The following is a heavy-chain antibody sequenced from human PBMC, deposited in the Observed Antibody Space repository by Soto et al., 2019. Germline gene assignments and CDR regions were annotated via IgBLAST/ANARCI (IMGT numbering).Heavy chain of an antibody. CDR1: GYTFINHG. J-gene: IGHJ4*02. V-gene: IGHV1-18*04. Sequence: QVQLVQSGGEVKKPGASVKVSCKASGYTFINHGISWVRQAPGQGLEWMGWISGHNGKTNYAQKFPGRVTMTTDTSTSTAFMELRSLRPDDTAVYYCARDSYPLAYFFDYWGQGTLGSVSS. CDR3: ARDSYPLAYFFDY. CDR2: ISGHNGKT.